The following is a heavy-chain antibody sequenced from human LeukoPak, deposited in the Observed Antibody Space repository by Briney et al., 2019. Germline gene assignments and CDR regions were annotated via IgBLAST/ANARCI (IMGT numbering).Heavy chain of an antibody. D-gene: IGHD1-26*01. V-gene: IGHV3-21*01. CDR2: ISSSSSHI. J-gene: IGHJ4*02. CDR1: GFTFSSYS. CDR3: ASRMGATGY. Sequence: GGSLRLSCAASGFTFSSYSMNWVRQAPGKGLEWVSSISSSSSHIYYADSVKGRFTISRDNAKNSLYLQMNSLRAEDTAVYYCASRMGATGYWGQGTLVTVSS.